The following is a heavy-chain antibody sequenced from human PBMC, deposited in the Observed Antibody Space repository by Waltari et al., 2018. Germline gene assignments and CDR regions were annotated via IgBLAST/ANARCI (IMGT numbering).Heavy chain of an antibody. CDR1: GGSISAYH. CDR2: IFYSGST. Sequence: QVQLQESGPRLVKTSETLSLTCIVSGGSISAYHWSWIRQTPGKGLEWIGQIFYSGSTNDNPSLKSRVTITIDMPKNQFSLKLSSVAAADTAVYYCARDSGKYLDPWGQGTLVTVSS. D-gene: IGHD6-25*01. J-gene: IGHJ5*02. CDR3: ARDSGKYLDP. V-gene: IGHV4-59*01.